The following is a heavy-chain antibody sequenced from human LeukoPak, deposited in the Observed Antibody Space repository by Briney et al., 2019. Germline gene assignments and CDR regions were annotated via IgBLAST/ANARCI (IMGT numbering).Heavy chain of an antibody. CDR3: ARDLVSGSGSYGH. CDR1: GFTFGRYW. J-gene: IGHJ4*02. V-gene: IGHV3-74*01. D-gene: IGHD3-10*01. CDR2: ISGDGCT. Sequence: RGSLRLSCVASGFTFGRYWMHWVRQAPGQGPAWVSRISGDGCTYYADSVKGRFTISRDNGKNTLYLQMKSLRAEDTAVYCCARDLVSGSGSYGHWGQGTLVTVSS.